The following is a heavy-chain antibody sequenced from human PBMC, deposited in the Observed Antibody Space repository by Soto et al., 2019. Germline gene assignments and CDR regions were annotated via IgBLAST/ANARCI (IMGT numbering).Heavy chain of an antibody. CDR2: INPKTDAT. CDR3: ARLEGSYLDY. CDR1: GYTFTGYH. Sequence: ASVKVSCKASGYTFTGYHMHWVRQAPGQGLEWMGWINPKTDATEYAQKFQGRVTMTRDTSSSTVYMELTRLRFDDTAVYYCARLEGSYLDYWGQGTVVTVSS. V-gene: IGHV1-2*02. J-gene: IGHJ4*02. D-gene: IGHD3-10*01.